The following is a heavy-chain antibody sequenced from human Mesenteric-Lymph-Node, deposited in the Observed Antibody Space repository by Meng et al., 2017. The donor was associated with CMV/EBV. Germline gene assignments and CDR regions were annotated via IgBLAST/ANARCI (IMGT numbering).Heavy chain of an antibody. CDR3: ARGNPAWPGYYYFGD. D-gene: IGHD2-2*03. J-gene: IGHJ4*02. CDR2: IGTTFDS. V-gene: IGHV3-13*01. CDR1: GFTFSSYD. Sequence: LSLTCAASGFTFSSYDMHWVRQSPDKGLEWVSAIGTTFDSHYPDSVRGRFTISRDNAENSLYLQMNSLRDGDTAVYYCARGNPAWPGYYYFGDWGQGTVVTVSS.